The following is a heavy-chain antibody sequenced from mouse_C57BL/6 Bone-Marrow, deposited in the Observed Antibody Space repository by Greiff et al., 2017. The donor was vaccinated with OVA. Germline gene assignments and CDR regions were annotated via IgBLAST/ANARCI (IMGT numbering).Heavy chain of an antibody. Sequence: DVMLVESGGGLVQPGGSLKLSCAASGFTFSDYYMYWVRQTPEKRLEWVAYISNGGGSTYYPDTVKGRFTISRDNAKNTLYLQMSRLKSEDTAMYYCARHDSSGYGFAYWGQGTLVTVSA. CDR2: ISNGGGST. J-gene: IGHJ3*01. CDR1: GFTFSDYY. CDR3: ARHDSSGYGFAY. V-gene: IGHV5-12*01. D-gene: IGHD3-2*02.